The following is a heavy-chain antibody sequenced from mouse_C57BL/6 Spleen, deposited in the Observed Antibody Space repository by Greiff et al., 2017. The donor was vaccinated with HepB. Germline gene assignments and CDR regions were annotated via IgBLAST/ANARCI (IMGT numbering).Heavy chain of an antibody. CDR3: ARGEYGNRVPFAY. CDR1: GYAFTDYN. V-gene: IGHV1-39*01. Sequence: VQLKQSGPELVKPGASVKISCKASGYAFTDYNMNWVKQSNGKSLEWIGVINPNYGTTSYNQKFKGKATLTVDQSSSTAYMQLNSLTSEDSAVYYCARGEYGNRVPFAYWGQGTLVTVSA. CDR2: INPNYGTT. D-gene: IGHD2-1*01. J-gene: IGHJ3*01.